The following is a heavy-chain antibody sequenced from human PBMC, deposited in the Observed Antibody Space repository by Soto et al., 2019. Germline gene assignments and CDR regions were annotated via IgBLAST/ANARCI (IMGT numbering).Heavy chain of an antibody. D-gene: IGHD2-8*02. CDR3: AWCSGGWTFDS. Sequence: QVRLVQSGAEVKRPGASVKVSCKASGYTFTGYYMHWVRHAPGQGLEWMGWINPNSGDTNYAQKFQGRVTMTRDASISPAYMELSRLRSYDTAVYYCAWCSGGWTFDSWGQGTLVTVSS. V-gene: IGHV1-2*02. CDR1: GYTFTGYY. J-gene: IGHJ4*02. CDR2: INPNSGDT.